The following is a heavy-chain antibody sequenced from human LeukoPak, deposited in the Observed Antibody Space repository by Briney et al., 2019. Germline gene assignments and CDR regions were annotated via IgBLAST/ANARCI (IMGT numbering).Heavy chain of an antibody. CDR2: INHSGST. J-gene: IGHJ5*02. V-gene: IGHV4-4*02. D-gene: IGHD5-24*01. CDR1: GGSISSNNW. Sequence: SGTLSLTCAVSGGSISSNNWWSWARQPPGKGLEWIGEINHSGSTNYNPSLKSRVTISVDTSKNQFSLKLSSVTAADTAVYYCARGGPKRWLRQINWFDPWGQGTLVTVSS. CDR3: ARGGPKRWLRQINWFDP.